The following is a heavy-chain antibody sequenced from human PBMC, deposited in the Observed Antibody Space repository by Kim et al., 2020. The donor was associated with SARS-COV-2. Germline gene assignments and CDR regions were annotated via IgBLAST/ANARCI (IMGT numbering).Heavy chain of an antibody. CDR2: IYHSGST. Sequence: SETLSLTCVVSGGSISSGGYSWSWIRQPPGKALEWIGYIYHSGSTYYKSSLKSRVAISVDTSKNQFFLNLNSVTDADTAVYYCARGALWNGYLYYYGMDVWGQGTTVTVSS. J-gene: IGHJ6*02. V-gene: IGHV4-30-2*01. CDR1: GGSISSGGYS. D-gene: IGHD3-3*01. CDR3: ARGALWNGYLYYYGMDV.